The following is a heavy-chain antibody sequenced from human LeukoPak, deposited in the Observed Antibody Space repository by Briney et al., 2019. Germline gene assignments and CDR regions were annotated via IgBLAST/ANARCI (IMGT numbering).Heavy chain of an antibody. CDR1: GGSISSGSYY. CDR3: ARDARGIAVAGTYAFDI. CDR2: IYTSGST. Sequence: SETLSLTCTVSGGSISSGSYYWSWIRQPAGKGLEWIGRIYTSGSTNYNPSLKSRVTISVDTSKNQFSLKLSSVTAADTAVYYCARDARGIAVAGTYAFDIWGQGTMVTVSS. J-gene: IGHJ3*02. V-gene: IGHV4-61*02. D-gene: IGHD6-19*01.